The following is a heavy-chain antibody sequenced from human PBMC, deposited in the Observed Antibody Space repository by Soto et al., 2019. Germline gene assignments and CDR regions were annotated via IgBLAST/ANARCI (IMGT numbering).Heavy chain of an antibody. CDR1: GGTFSSYT. CDR2: IIPILGIA. J-gene: IGHJ4*01. Sequence: QVQLVQSGAEVKKPGSSVKVSCKASGGTFSSYTISWVRQAPGQGLEWMGRIIPILGIANYAQKFQGRVTITADKSTSTAYMELSSLRSEDTAVYYCARVGSGRPFDYWGHGTLVTVSS. CDR3: ARVGSGRPFDY. V-gene: IGHV1-69*02. D-gene: IGHD6-19*01.